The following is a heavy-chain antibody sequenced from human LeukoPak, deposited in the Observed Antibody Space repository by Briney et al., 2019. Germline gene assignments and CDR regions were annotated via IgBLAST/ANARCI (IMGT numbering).Heavy chain of an antibody. CDR1: GFTFSDYY. V-gene: IGHV3-11*01. CDR3: ASDSSGYFGP. D-gene: IGHD3-22*01. CDR2: ISNTGDAQ. Sequence: GGSLRLSCAASGFTFSDYYTNWLRQSPGRGLEWLSYISNTGDAQYYSDSVRGRFTISRDNAKNSVYLEMNTLRAEDTAVYFCASDSSGYFGPWGQGTQVTVSS. J-gene: IGHJ5*02.